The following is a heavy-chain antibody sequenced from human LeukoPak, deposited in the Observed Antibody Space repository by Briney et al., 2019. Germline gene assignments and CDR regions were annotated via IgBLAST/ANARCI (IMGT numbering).Heavy chain of an antibody. J-gene: IGHJ5*02. CDR3: ARDDCSSTSCFP. V-gene: IGHV1-18*01. Sequence: GASVKVSCKASGYTFTSYGISWVRQAAGQGLEWMGWISAYNGNTNYAQKLQGRVTMTTDASTSTAYMQLRSLRSDDTAVYYCARDDCSSTSCFPWGQGTLVTVSS. CDR1: GYTFTSYG. D-gene: IGHD2-2*01. CDR2: ISAYNGNT.